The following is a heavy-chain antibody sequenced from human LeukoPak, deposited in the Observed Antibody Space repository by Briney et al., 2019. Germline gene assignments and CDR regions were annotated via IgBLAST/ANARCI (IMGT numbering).Heavy chain of an antibody. V-gene: IGHV4-34*01. Sequence: GSLRLSCAASGFTFSSYAMSWVRQPPGKGLEWIGEINHSGSTNYNPSLKSRVTISVDTSKNQFSLKLSSVTAADTAVYYCARVARHDYTYYPGGNYFDYWGQGTLVTVSS. CDR3: ARVARHDYTYYPGGNYFDY. CDR2: INHSGST. CDR1: GFTFSSYA. J-gene: IGHJ4*02. D-gene: IGHD4-11*01.